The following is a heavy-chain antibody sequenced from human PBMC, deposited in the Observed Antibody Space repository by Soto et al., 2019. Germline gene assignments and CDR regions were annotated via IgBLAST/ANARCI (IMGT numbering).Heavy chain of an antibody. CDR1: GFTFSSYS. V-gene: IGHV3-21*01. J-gene: IGHJ6*03. CDR2: ISSSSRYI. D-gene: IGHD2-2*01. CDR3: ARVTVVVVPAEYYYYYYIDV. Sequence: EVQLVESGGGLVKPGGSLRLSCAASGFTFSSYSMNWVRQAPGKGLEWVSSISSSSRYIYYADSVKGRFTISRDNAKNSLYLQMNSLRAEDTAVYYCARVTVVVVPAEYYYYYYIDVWGKGTTVTVSS.